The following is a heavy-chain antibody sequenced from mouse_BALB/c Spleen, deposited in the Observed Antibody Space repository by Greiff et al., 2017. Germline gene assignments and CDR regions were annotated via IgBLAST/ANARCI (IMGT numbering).Heavy chain of an antibody. Sequence: EVKLVESGGGLVQPGGSRKLSCAASGFTFSSFGMHWVRQAPEKGLEWVAYISSGSSTIYYADTVKGRFTISRDNPKNTLFLQMTSLRSEDTAMYYCARGDYYDFDYWGQGTTLTVSS. V-gene: IGHV5-17*02. J-gene: IGHJ2*01. CDR2: ISSGSSTI. D-gene: IGHD2-4*01. CDR3: ARGDYYDFDY. CDR1: GFTFSSFG.